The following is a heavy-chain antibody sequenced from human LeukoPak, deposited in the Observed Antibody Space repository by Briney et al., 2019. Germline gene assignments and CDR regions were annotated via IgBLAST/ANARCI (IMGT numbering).Heavy chain of an antibody. CDR2: ISSSSSTI. CDR1: GFTFSSYS. Sequence: PGGSLRLSCAASGFTFSSYSMNWVRQAPGKGLEWVSYISSSSSTIYYADSVKGRFTISRDNAKNSLYLQMNSLRAEDTAVYYCARDRTMVRGVGGYWXXGTXVXVSS. D-gene: IGHD3-10*01. J-gene: IGHJ4*01. CDR3: ARDRTMVRGVGGY. V-gene: IGHV3-48*04.